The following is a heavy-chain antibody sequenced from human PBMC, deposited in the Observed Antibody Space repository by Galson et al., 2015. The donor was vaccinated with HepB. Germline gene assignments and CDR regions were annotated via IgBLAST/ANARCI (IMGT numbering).Heavy chain of an antibody. J-gene: IGHJ4*02. CDR2: IWYDGNNK. D-gene: IGHD3-22*01. Sequence: LRLSCAASGFTFSNYAMHWVRQAPGKGLEWVAAIWYDGNNKYYADSVEGRFTISRDNPKNTVYLQMNSLRVEDTAVYYCARDLYDSSHNGYRNGPFDYWGQGTLVTVSS. CDR3: ARDLYDSSHNGYRNGPFDY. CDR1: GFTFSNYA. V-gene: IGHV3-33*01.